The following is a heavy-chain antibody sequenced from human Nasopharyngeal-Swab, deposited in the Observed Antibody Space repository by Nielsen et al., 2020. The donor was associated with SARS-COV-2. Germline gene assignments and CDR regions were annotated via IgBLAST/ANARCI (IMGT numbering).Heavy chain of an antibody. J-gene: IGHJ4*02. V-gene: IGHV3-30*18. CDR2: ISSDGSNK. CDR3: AKDYYDTLAGYYGPDF. D-gene: IGHD3-9*01. Sequence: GESLKISCEASGFSFSSYGMHWVRQAPGKGLEWVTVISSDGSNKYYADSVKGRFTISRDNSKNTLYLLMSSLRAEDMAVYYRAKDYYDTLAGYYGPDFWGQGTLVTVSS. CDR1: GFSFSSYG.